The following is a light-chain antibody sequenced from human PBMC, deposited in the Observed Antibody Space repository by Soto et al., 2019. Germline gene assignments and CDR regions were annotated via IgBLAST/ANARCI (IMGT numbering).Light chain of an antibody. CDR3: SSYTSSSTPYV. V-gene: IGLV2-14*03. CDR2: EGT. J-gene: IGLJ1*01. CDR1: SSDVGGYNY. Sequence: QSALTQPASVSGSPAQSITISCTGTSSDVGGYNYVSWYQQHPGKAPKVMIYEGTNRPSGVPNRFSGSKSGNTASLTISGLQAEDEADYYCSSYTSSSTPYVFGSGTKVTVL.